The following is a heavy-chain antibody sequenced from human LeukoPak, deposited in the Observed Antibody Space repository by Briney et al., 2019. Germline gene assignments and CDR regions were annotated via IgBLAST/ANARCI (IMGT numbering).Heavy chain of an antibody. J-gene: IGHJ3*02. Sequence: SETLSLTCAVYGGSFSGYYWGWIRQPPGKGLEWIGNIYHRGSTYYNVSLHSRVTISLDTSNNQFSLKLNSVTAADTAVYYCARLSVSLNAFDMWGQGTMVTVSS. CDR2: IYHRGST. V-gene: IGHV4-34*01. CDR1: GGSFSGYY. CDR3: ARLSVSLNAFDM.